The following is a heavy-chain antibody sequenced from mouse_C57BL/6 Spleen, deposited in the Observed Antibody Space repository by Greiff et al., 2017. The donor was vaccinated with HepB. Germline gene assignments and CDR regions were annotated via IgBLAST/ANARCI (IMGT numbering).Heavy chain of an antibody. J-gene: IGHJ1*03. V-gene: IGHV5-17*01. Sequence: EVQLVESGGGLVKPGGSLKLSCAASGFTFSDYGMHWVRQAPEKGLEWVAYISSGSSTIYYADTVKGRFTISRDNAKNTLFLQMTSLRSEDTAMYYCAKAGSNYGYWYFDVWGTGTTVAVSS. CDR2: ISSGSSTI. D-gene: IGHD2-5*01. CDR3: AKAGSNYGYWYFDV. CDR1: GFTFSDYG.